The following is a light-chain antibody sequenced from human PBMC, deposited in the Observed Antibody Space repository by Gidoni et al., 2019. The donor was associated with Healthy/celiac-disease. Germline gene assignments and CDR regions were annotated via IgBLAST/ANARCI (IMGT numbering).Light chain of an antibody. V-gene: IGLV2-18*02. J-gene: IGLJ1*01. Sequence: QSALTQPPSVSGSPGQSVTISCTGTSRDVGYYNRVSWYQQPPGKAPKLLIYEVSNRPSGVPDRFSGSKSGNTASLTISGLQAEDDADYYCSSYTTNSTPYVFGTGTKVTVL. CDR3: SSYTTNSTPYV. CDR2: EVS. CDR1: SRDVGYYNR.